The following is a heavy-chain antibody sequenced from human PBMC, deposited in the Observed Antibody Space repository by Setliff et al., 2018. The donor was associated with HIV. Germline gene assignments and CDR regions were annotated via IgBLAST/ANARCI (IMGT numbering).Heavy chain of an antibody. D-gene: IGHD6-19*01. CDR1: GYTFTSYG. Sequence: ASVKVSCKASGYTFTSYGISWVRQAPGQGLEWMGWISAYNGNTNYAQKLQGRVTMTTDTSSSTAYLDLRSLRSDDTAVYYCARDSKIAVAGGDYYYMDVWGKGTTVTVSS. V-gene: IGHV1-18*01. CDR3: ARDSKIAVAGGDYYYMDV. J-gene: IGHJ6*03. CDR2: ISAYNGNT.